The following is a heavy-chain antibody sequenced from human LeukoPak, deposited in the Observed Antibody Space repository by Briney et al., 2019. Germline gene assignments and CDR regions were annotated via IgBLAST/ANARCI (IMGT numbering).Heavy chain of an antibody. CDR3: ARVGGDCSGGGCCCYYYYMDV. CDR1: GGSISSYY. Sequence: SETLSLTCTVSGGSISSYYWSWIRQPPGKGLEWIGYIYYSGSTNYNPSLKSRVTISVDTSKNQFSLKLSSVTAADTAVYYCARVGGDCSGGGCCCYYYYMDVWGKGTTVTVSS. D-gene: IGHD2-15*01. CDR2: IYYSGST. J-gene: IGHJ6*03. V-gene: IGHV4-59*01.